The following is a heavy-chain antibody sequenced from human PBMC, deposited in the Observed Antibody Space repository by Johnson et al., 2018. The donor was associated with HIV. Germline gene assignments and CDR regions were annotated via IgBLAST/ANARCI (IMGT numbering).Heavy chain of an antibody. D-gene: IGHD6-13*01. Sequence: VQLVESGGGLIQPGGSLRLSCVASGFTVSSNYMSWVRQAPGKGLEWVGRSRNRANGYTTEYAASVKGRFTISRDDSKNSLYLQMNSLNTEDTAVYYCASGLAAARGAFDIWGQGTMVTVSS. CDR3: ASGLAAARGAFDI. CDR2: SRNRANGYTT. V-gene: IGHV3-72*01. J-gene: IGHJ3*02. CDR1: GFTVSSNY.